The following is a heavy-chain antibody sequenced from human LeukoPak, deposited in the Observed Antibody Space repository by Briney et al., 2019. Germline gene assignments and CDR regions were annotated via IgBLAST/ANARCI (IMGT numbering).Heavy chain of an antibody. CDR1: GFTFSDYY. CDR2: ISSSGSTI. D-gene: IGHD2-2*02. V-gene: IGHV3-11*04. J-gene: IGHJ4*02. Sequence: GGSLRLSCAASGFTFSDYYMSWIRQAPGKGLEWVSYISSSGSTIYYADSVKGRFTISRDNSKNTLYLQMNSLRAEDTAVYYCAKDEEYCSSTSCYTHDYWGQGTLVTVSS. CDR3: AKDEEYCSSTSCYTHDY.